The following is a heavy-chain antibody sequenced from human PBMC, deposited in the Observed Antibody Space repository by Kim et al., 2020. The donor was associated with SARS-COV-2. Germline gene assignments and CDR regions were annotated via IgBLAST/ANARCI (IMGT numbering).Heavy chain of an antibody. J-gene: IGHJ5*02. D-gene: IGHD2-15*01. CDR3: ARVGGSCGSCYSWFDP. Sequence: SRKSRVTISVDTAKNQFSLKLSSVTAADTAVYYCARVGGSCGSCYSWFDPWGQGTLVTVSS. V-gene: IGHV4-34*01.